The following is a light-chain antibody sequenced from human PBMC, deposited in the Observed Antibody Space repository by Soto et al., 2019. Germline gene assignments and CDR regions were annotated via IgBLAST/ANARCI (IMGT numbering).Light chain of an antibody. CDR1: QTVTSSY. V-gene: IGKV3-20*01. Sequence: EIVLTQSPGTLSLSPGERATLSCSASQTVTSSYLAWYQQNPGQAPRLLIYVASSMASGIPDRFSGSASGTYFTLTSSRLEPEAFAVYYCQQYGNIPWTFGQGTKVEIK. CDR3: QQYGNIPWT. J-gene: IGKJ1*01. CDR2: VAS.